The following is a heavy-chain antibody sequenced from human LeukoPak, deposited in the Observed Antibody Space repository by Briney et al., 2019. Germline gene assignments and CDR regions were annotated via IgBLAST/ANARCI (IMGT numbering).Heavy chain of an antibody. CDR1: GYTFTSFY. D-gene: IGHD1-1*01. CDR3: ARDAKGITTVPDAFDI. J-gene: IGHJ3*02. CDR2: INPSGGGT. Sequence: ASVKVSCKASGYTFTSFYMHWVRQAPGQGLEWMGIINPSGGGTTYAQKFQGRVTMTRDASTSTVCLELSSLTSEDTAVYYCARDAKGITTVPDAFDIWGQGTRVTVFS. V-gene: IGHV1-46*01.